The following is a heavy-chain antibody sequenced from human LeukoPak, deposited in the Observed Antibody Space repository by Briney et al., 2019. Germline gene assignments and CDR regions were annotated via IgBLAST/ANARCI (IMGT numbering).Heavy chain of an antibody. CDR1: GGSISSGGYY. Sequence: SETLSLTCTVSGGSISSGGYYWSWIRQPAGKGLEWIGRIYTSGSTNYNPSLKSRVTISVDTSKNQFSLKLSSVTAADTAVYYCARGDGITGTTMEFDYWGQGTLVTVSS. CDR2: IYTSGST. CDR3: ARGDGITGTTMEFDY. J-gene: IGHJ4*02. V-gene: IGHV4-61*02. D-gene: IGHD1-7*01.